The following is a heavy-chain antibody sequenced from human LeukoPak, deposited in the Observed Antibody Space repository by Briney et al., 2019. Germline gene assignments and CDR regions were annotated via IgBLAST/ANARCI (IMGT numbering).Heavy chain of an antibody. CDR1: GYTFTSYY. V-gene: IGHV1-46*01. CDR3: ARDAGGGYFDY. J-gene: IGHJ4*02. CDR2: INPSGGST. D-gene: IGHD1-26*01. Sequence: ASVKVSCKASGYTFTSYYMHWLRQAPGQGLEWMGIINPSGGSTSYAQKFQGRVTMTRDTSTSTVYMELSSLRSEDTAVYYCARDAGGGYFDYWGQGTLVTVSS.